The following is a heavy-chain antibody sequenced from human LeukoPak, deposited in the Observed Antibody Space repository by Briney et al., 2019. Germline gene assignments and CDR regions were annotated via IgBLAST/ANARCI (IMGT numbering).Heavy chain of an antibody. Sequence: GGSLRLSCAASGVTFSSYAMTWVRQAPGKGLGWDSSISGSGGTTYYADSVKGRFTISRDNSKNTLYLQMNSLRAEDTAVYYCAKDGSGSGSYYYFDYWGQGTLVTVSP. CDR2: ISGSGGTT. CDR1: GVTFSSYA. CDR3: AKDGSGSGSYYYFDY. V-gene: IGHV3-23*01. D-gene: IGHD3-10*01. J-gene: IGHJ4*02.